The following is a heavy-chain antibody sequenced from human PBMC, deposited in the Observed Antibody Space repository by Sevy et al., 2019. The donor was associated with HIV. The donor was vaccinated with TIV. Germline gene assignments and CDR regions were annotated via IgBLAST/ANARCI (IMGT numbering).Heavy chain of an antibody. CDR1: GFTFTNAW. CDR3: TTDREYGDYKGRFDY. J-gene: IGHJ4*02. CDR2: IRSNTDGGTT. V-gene: IGHV3-15*01. Sequence: GGSLRLSCAVSGFTFTNAWMGWVRQAPGKGLEWVGRIRSNTDGGTTDYAAPLKGRFTISRDDSKNTLYLQMNILKSADTAVYYCTTDREYGDYKGRFDYWGQGTLVTVSS. D-gene: IGHD4-17*01.